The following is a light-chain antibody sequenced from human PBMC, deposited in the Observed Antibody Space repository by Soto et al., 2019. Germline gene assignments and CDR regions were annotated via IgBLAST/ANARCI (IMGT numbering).Light chain of an antibody. CDR1: SSDVGGYNY. CDR2: DVS. CDR3: CSYAGSYTLV. J-gene: IGLJ2*01. Sequence: QSVLTQPRSVSGSPGQSVTISCTGTSSDVGGYNYVSWYQQHPGKAPKLMICDVSKRPSGVPDRFSGSKSGNTASLTISVLQAEDEADYYCCSYAGSYTLVFGGGTKVTVL. V-gene: IGLV2-11*01.